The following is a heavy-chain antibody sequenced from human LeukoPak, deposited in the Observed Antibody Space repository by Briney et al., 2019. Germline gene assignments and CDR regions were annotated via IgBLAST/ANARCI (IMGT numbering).Heavy chain of an antibody. CDR1: GGSITSGGLY. J-gene: IGHJ4*02. V-gene: IGHV4-31*03. D-gene: IGHD4-23*01. CDR2: IYFDGST. Sequence: PSETLSLTCTVSGGSITSGGLYWTWIRQHPGKGLEWIGYIYFDGSTFYNSALTSRVTISVDRSKTQFSLRLSSVTAADTAVYYCARGSTVVTPAFFDYWGQGPLVTVSS. CDR3: ARGSTVVTPAFFDY.